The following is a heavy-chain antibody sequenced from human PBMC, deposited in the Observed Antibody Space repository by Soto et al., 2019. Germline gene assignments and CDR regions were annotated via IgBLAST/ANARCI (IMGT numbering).Heavy chain of an antibody. CDR2: ISGGGGTT. CDR1: GFTFSSHV. V-gene: IGHV3-23*01. CDR3: ARGPRAPPPHDYGMDV. J-gene: IGHJ6*02. Sequence: EVQLLESGGGLVQPGGSLRLSCAASGFTFSSHVMNWVRQAPGKGLESVAAISGGGGTTFYGDSVEGRFTMSRDNSKNTLFLQMNSLRAEDTALYYCARGPRAPPPHDYGMDVWGQGTTVTVSS.